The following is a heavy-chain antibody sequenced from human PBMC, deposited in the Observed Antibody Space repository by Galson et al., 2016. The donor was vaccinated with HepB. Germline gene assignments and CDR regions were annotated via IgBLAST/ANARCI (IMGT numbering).Heavy chain of an antibody. D-gene: IGHD3-16*01. V-gene: IGHV1-24*01. Sequence: SVKVSCKVSGYTLIELSMYWVRQAPGKGLEWMGGFDAEEGETIYAQKFQGRVTMTEDTSTDTVYMELSSLRSEDTALYYCATTRRRTLRFRAGDYYYYAMDVWGQGTTVTVSS. CDR1: GYTLIELS. J-gene: IGHJ6*02. CDR3: ATTRRRTLRFRAGDYYYYAMDV. CDR2: FDAEEGET.